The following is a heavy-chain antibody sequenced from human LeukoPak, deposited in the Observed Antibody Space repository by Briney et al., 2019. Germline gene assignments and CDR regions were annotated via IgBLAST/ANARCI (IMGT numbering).Heavy chain of an antibody. CDR1: AFTVSSNY. Sequence: VGSLRRSCAGAAFTVSSNYMGWVGQAPGKGLEWVSLICDGGSTSYAEAVKSQFTISRHNSKNTLHLQMNSLRVEDTTVYYCATAGSSKLLRNYAMDVWGQGTTVTVSS. J-gene: IGHJ6*02. CDR3: ATAGSSKLLRNYAMDV. D-gene: IGHD1-26*01. V-gene: IGHV3-53*04. CDR2: ICDGGST.